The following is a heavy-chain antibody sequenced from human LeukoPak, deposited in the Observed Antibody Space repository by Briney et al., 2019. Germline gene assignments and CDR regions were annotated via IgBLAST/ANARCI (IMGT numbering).Heavy chain of an antibody. CDR2: INHGVST. V-gene: IGHV4-34*01. D-gene: IGHD6-13*01. Sequence: PSETLSLTCAVYGGSFSGYFWSWIRQPPGKGLEWIGEINHGVSTNYNPSLKSRVTISVDTPKNQFSLMLSSVTAADTAAYYCARGQQQLADYYYYYMDVWGKGTTVTVSS. CDR1: GGSFSGYF. CDR3: ARGQQQLADYYYYYMDV. J-gene: IGHJ6*03.